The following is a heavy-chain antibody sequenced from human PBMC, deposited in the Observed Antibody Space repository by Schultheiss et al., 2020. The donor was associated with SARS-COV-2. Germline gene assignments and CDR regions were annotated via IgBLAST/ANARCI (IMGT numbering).Heavy chain of an antibody. J-gene: IGHJ6*02. Sequence: GGSLRLSCAASGFTFSDYYMSWIRQAPGKGLEWVSYISIYATTIHYADPVKGRFTISRDNAKNSLFLQMNSLRAEDTAVYYCAKDRGSGWTKGMDVWGQGTTVTVSS. V-gene: IGHV3-11*04. CDR2: ISIYATTI. D-gene: IGHD6-19*01. CDR1: GFTFSDYY. CDR3: AKDRGSGWTKGMDV.